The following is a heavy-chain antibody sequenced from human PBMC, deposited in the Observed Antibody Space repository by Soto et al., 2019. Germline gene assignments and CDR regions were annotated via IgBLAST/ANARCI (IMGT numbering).Heavy chain of an antibody. CDR3: ARITMHIGY. J-gene: IGHJ4*02. CDR1: GGSISSSSYY. Sequence: ETLSLTCTVSGGSISSSSYYWGWIRQPPGKGLEWIGSIYYSGSTYYNPSLKSRVTISVDTSKNQFSLKLSSVTAADTAVYYCARITMHIGYWGQGTLVPVSS. CDR2: IYYSGST. D-gene: IGHD3-10*01. V-gene: IGHV4-39*01.